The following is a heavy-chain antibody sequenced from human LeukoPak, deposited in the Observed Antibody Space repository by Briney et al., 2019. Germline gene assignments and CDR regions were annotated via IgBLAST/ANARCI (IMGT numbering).Heavy chain of an antibody. Sequence: SETLSLTCTVSGGSISSSSYYWGWIRQPPGKGLEWIGSIYYSGSTYYNPSLKSRVTISVDTSKNQFSLKLSSVTAADTAVYYCARDSGALMVRGENWFDPWGQGTLVTVSS. CDR2: IYYSGST. CDR3: ARDSGALMVRGENWFDP. J-gene: IGHJ5*02. CDR1: GGSISSSSYY. D-gene: IGHD3-10*01. V-gene: IGHV4-39*07.